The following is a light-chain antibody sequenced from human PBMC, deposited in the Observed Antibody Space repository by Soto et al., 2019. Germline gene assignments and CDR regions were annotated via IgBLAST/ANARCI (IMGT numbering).Light chain of an antibody. CDR3: QQYYSTPLT. Sequence: DFVMTQSPDSLAVSLGERATINCKSSQSVLSSSNNKNYLAWYQREPGQPPKLLIYWASTRESGVPDRLSGSGSGTDFTLTISSLQAEDVAVYYCQQYYSTPLTFGGGTKVEIK. CDR1: QSVLSSSNNKNY. V-gene: IGKV4-1*01. CDR2: WAS. J-gene: IGKJ4*01.